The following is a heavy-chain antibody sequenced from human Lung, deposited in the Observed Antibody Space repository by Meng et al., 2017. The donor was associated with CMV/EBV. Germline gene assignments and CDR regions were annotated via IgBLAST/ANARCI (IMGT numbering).Heavy chain of an antibody. J-gene: IGHJ4*02. CDR2: IIPYSGAT. CDR3: AREGSVHLTTFEF. CDR1: GYTIAGYY. D-gene: IGHD1-1*01. Sequence: ASVKVSCKTSGYTIAGYYMNWVRQAPGQGLEWIGWIIPYSGATEYAQKFRGRVTMTRDTSTSTAYMELTSLTSDDSAVYFCAREGSVHLTTFEFWGQGTLVTVSS. V-gene: IGHV1-2*02.